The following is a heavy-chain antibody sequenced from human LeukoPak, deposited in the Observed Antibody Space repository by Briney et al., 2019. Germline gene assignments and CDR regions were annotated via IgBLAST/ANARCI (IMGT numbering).Heavy chain of an antibody. Sequence: GASVKVSCKASGYTFTGYYMHWVRQAPGQGLEWMGWINPNSGGTNYSQKFQGRVTMTRDTSISTVYMELSRLRSDDTAVYYCAREETSLSAKREYFLHWGQGTLVTVSS. CDR3: AREETSLSAKREYFLH. V-gene: IGHV1-2*02. CDR1: GYTFTGYY. D-gene: IGHD3-16*02. J-gene: IGHJ1*01. CDR2: INPNSGGT.